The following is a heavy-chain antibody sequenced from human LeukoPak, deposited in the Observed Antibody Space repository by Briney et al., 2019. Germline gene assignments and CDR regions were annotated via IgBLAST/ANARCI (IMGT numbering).Heavy chain of an antibody. CDR2: INPANGYT. CDR3: ARDGSGTYWAYYNWFDP. Sequence: ASVKVSCKASGYTFTNYAMHWVRQAPGQTIEWLAWINPANGYTRYSQQFQDRVTVTSDTSATTAYMELSNLRPEDTAVYYCARDGSGTYWAYYNWFDPWGQGTLVTVSS. CDR1: GYTFTNYA. V-gene: IGHV1-3*01. J-gene: IGHJ5*02. D-gene: IGHD3-10*01.